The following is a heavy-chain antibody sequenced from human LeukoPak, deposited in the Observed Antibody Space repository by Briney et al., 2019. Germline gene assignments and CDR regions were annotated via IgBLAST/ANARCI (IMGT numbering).Heavy chain of an antibody. Sequence: SETLSLTCTVSGGSLSSSSYYWGWIRQPPGKGLEWIGYIYYSGSTNYNPSLKSRVTISVDTSKNQFSLKLSSVTAADTAVYYCARGGSGWYYYFDYWGQGTLVTVSS. CDR1: GGSLSSSSYY. CDR2: IYYSGST. CDR3: ARGGSGWYYYFDY. D-gene: IGHD6-19*01. J-gene: IGHJ4*02. V-gene: IGHV4-61*01.